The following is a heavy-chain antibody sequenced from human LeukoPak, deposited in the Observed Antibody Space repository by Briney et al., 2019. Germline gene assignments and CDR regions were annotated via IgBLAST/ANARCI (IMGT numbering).Heavy chain of an antibody. CDR3: AKDRGRWELRG. CDR2: IASDGSST. V-gene: IGHV3-74*01. CDR1: GFTFSSYW. Sequence: GGSLRLSCAASGFTFSSYWMNWVRQAPGKGLVWVSRIASDGSSTTYADSVKGRFSISRDNAKNTLYLQMNSLRVEDTAVYYCAKDRGRWELRGWGQGTLVTVSS. J-gene: IGHJ4*02. D-gene: IGHD1-26*01.